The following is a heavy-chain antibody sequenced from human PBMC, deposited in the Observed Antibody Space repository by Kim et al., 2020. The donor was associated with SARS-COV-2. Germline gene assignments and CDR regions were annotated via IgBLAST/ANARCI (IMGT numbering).Heavy chain of an antibody. CDR3: AGTKGAWDYGDY. D-gene: IGHD4-17*01. V-gene: IGHV1-2*02. J-gene: IGHJ4*02. Sequence: ASVKVSCKASGYTFTDYYIYWVRQAPGQGLEWMGWINPNSGGTNYAQKFQGRVTLTRDTSISTAYMELSRLRSDDTAVYYCAGTKGAWDYGDYWGQGTLV. CDR1: GYTFTDYY. CDR2: INPNSGGT.